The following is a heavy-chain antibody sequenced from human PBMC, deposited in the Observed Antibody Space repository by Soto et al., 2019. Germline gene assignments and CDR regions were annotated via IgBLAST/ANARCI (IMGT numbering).Heavy chain of an antibody. Sequence: SETLSLTCTVSGGSISSGGYYWSWIRQHPGKGLEWIGYIYYSGSTYYNPSLKSRVTISVDTSKNQFSLKLSSVTAADTAVYYCARSVGFGMIFDYWGQGTLVTVSS. CDR1: GGSISSGGYY. CDR3: ARSVGFGMIFDY. V-gene: IGHV4-31*03. CDR2: IYYSGST. D-gene: IGHD3-16*01. J-gene: IGHJ4*02.